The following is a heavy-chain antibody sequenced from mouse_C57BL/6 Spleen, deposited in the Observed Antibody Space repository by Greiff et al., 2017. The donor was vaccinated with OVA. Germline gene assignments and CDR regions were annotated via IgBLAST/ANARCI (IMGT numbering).Heavy chain of an antibody. V-gene: IGHV1-72*01. D-gene: IGHD2-4*01. CDR1: GYTFTSYW. J-gene: IGHJ3*01. CDR2: IDPNSGGT. CDR3: ARRGIYYDYGVAWFAY. Sequence: QVQLQQPGAELVKPGASVKLSCKASGYTFTSYWMHWVKQRPGRGLEWIGRIDPNSGGTKSNEKFKSKATLTVDNPSSTAYMQLSSLTSEDSAVYYCARRGIYYDYGVAWFAYWGQGTLVTVSA.